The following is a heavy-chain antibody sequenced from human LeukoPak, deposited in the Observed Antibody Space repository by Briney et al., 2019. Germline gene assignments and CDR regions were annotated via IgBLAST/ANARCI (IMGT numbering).Heavy chain of an antibody. J-gene: IGHJ3*02. V-gene: IGHV3-30*18. CDR2: ISYDGSNK. CDR3: AKGVSSSWSNDAFDI. D-gene: IGHD6-13*01. CDR1: GFTFSRHD. Sequence: AGGSLRLSCVASGFTFSRHDMNWVRQAPGKGLEWVAVISYDGSNKYYADSVKGRFTISRDNSKNTLYLQMNSLRTEDTAVYYCAKGVSSSWSNDAFDIRGQGTMVTVSS.